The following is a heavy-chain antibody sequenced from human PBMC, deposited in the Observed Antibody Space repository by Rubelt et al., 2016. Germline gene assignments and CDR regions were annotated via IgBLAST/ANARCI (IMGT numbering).Heavy chain of an antibody. CDR2: ISSSSSYI. J-gene: IGHJ5*02. D-gene: IGHD2-2*01. V-gene: IGHV3-21*01. CDR1: GFTFSSYS. Sequence: EVQLVESGGGLVKPGGSLRLSCAASGFTFSSYSMNWVRQAPGTGLEWVSSISSSSSYIYYADSVKGLFTISSDNANNSLYLQMNSLRAEDTAVYYCARDVVPAAIPPTWGQGTLVTVSS. CDR3: ARDVVPAAIPPT.